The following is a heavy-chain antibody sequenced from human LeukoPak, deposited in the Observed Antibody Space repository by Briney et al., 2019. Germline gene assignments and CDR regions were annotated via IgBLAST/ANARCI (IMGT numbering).Heavy chain of an antibody. CDR1: GFTFSSYA. Sequence: GGSLRLSCAASGFTFSSYAMSWVRQAPGKGREWGSAISGSGGSTYYADSVKGGFTISRDNSKNTLYLQMNSLRAEDTAVYYCAKSGDFWSGASFDYWGQGTLVTVSS. D-gene: IGHD3-3*01. V-gene: IGHV3-23*01. CDR2: ISGSGGST. CDR3: AKSGDFWSGASFDY. J-gene: IGHJ4*02.